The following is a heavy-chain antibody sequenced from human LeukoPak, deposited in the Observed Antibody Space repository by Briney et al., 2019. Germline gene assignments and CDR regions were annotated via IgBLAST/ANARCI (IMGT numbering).Heavy chain of an antibody. V-gene: IGHV5-51*01. CDR2: IYPGDSDT. CDR1: GYSFTSYW. D-gene: IGHD3-3*01. CDR3: ARSNYDFWSGPTKNWFDP. Sequence: GESLKISCKGSGYSFTSYWIGWVRQMPGKGLEWMGIIYPGDSDTRYSPSFQGQVTISADKSISTAYLQWSSLKASDTAMYYCARSNYDFWSGPTKNWFDPRGQGTLVTVSS. J-gene: IGHJ5*02.